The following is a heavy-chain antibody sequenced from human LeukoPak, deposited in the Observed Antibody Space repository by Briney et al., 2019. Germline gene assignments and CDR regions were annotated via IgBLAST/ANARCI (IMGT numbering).Heavy chain of an antibody. CDR3: AGAKEYTGVNAFDI. D-gene: IGHD1-1*01. CDR1: GYSISSSNW. Sequence: SDTLSLTCAVSGYSISSSNWWGWIRQPPGKGLEWIGYIYYSGSIYYNPSLKSRVTMSVDTSKNQFSLKLSSVTAADTAVYYCAGAKEYTGVNAFDIWGQGTMVTVSS. V-gene: IGHV4-28*05. J-gene: IGHJ3*02. CDR2: IYYSGSI.